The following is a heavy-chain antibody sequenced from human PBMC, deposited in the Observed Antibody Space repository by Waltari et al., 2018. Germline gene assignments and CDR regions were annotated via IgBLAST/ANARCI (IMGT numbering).Heavy chain of an antibody. CDR3: ARDSAGTTVTGKKDNWFDP. J-gene: IGHJ5*02. V-gene: IGHV4-4*07. CDR1: GGSISSYY. D-gene: IGHD4-4*01. Sequence: QVQLQESGPGLVKPSETLSLTCTVSGGSISSYYWSWIRQPAGKGLEWIGRIYTSGSTNYNPALKSRVTMSVDTSKNQFSRKLSSVTAADTAVYYCARDSAGTTVTGKKDNWFDPWGQGTLVTVSS. CDR2: IYTSGST.